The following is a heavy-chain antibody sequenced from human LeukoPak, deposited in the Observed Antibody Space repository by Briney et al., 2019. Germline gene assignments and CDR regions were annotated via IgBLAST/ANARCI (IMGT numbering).Heavy chain of an antibody. V-gene: IGHV3-74*01. CDR2: INSDGSST. CDR1: GFTCSSYW. CDR3: ARSTGWFGQGYFDY. J-gene: IGHJ4*02. Sequence: GGSLRLSCAASGFTCSSYWMHWVRQAPGKGLVWVSRINSDGSSTSYADSVKGRFTISRDNAKNTLYLQMNSLRAEDTAVYYCARSTGWFGQGYFDYWGQGTLVTVSS. D-gene: IGHD3-10*01.